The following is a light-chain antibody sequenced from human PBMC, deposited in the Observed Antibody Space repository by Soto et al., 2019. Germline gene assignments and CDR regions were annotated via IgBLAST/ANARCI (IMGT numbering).Light chain of an antibody. CDR2: EVS. CDR1: SSDVGGYNY. Sequence: QSALTQPASVSGSPGQSITISCTGTSSDVGGYNYVSWYQQHPGKAPKLMIYEVSNRPSGVSNRFSASKSGNTASLTISGLQAEDEADYYCASYTAITTWVFGGGTKLTVL. J-gene: IGLJ3*02. CDR3: ASYTAITTWV. V-gene: IGLV2-14*01.